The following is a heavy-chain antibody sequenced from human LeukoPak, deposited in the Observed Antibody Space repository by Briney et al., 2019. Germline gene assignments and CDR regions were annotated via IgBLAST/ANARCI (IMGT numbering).Heavy chain of an antibody. CDR3: ARDQGATLVRGVTPYLDY. V-gene: IGHV3-30*04. J-gene: IGHJ4*02. CDR2: ISYDGSDE. Sequence: GGSLRLSCAASGFTFSSYAMPWVRQAPGKGLKWVSIISYDGSDEKFADSVKGRFTISRDNSKNMVFLQMNSLRAEDTAVYYCARDQGATLVRGVTPYLDYWGQGTLVSVSS. D-gene: IGHD3-10*01. CDR1: GFTFSSYA.